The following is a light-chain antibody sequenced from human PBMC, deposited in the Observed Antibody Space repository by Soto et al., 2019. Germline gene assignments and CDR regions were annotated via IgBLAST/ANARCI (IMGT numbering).Light chain of an antibody. CDR1: QSVGSY. CDR2: GSS. Sequence: EMVLTHSPATLSLSPGDRATLSCRASQSVGSYLAWYQQRPGQAPRLLIHGSSNRVTGIPARFTGNWSGRDFTLTVSSLELEDFAVYYCQYHTDCPPYTFGQGTTLEI. CDR3: QYHTDCPPYT. V-gene: IGKV3-11*02. J-gene: IGKJ2*01.